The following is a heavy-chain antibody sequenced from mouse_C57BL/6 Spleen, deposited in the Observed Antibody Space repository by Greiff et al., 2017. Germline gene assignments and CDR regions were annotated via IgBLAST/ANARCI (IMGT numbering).Heavy chain of an antibody. Sequence: QVQLQQSGAELVKPGASVKLSCKASGYTFNSYWMHWVKQRPGRGLEWIGRIDPNSGGTKYNEKFKSKATLTVDKPSSTAYMQLRSLTSADSAVYYCARLGYGSSYGDDYWGQGTTLTVSS. J-gene: IGHJ2*01. CDR1: GYTFNSYW. CDR2: IDPNSGGT. D-gene: IGHD1-1*01. V-gene: IGHV1-72*01. CDR3: ARLGYGSSYGDDY.